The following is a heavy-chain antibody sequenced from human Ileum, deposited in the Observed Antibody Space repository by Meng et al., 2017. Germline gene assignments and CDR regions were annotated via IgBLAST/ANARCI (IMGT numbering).Heavy chain of an antibody. J-gene: IGHJ4*02. V-gene: IGHV3-7*01. Sequence: GESLKISCIASGLDFRTYWMSWVRQGPGKGLEWVANIDQGSTEKYYLDSVKGRFTISRDNAEKSLFLQMNSLRVEDTAIYYCASGRLGLDYWGPGTLVTVSS. CDR3: ASGRLGLDY. CDR1: GLDFRTYW. CDR2: IDQGSTEK.